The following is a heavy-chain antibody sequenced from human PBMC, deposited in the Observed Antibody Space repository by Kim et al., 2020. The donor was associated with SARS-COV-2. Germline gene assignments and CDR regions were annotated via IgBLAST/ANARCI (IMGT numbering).Heavy chain of an antibody. J-gene: IGHJ4*02. D-gene: IGHD3-10*01. CDR3: AKDLFMARGGVFDS. V-gene: IGHV3-33*03. Sequence: GGSLRLSCAASGFTFSNYAMHWVRQAPGKGVEWVAGLWYDGNKRYNADSVKGRFTISRDNSQNTLYLQMNSLRTDDTAIYYCAKDLFMARGGVFDSRVQGALVSVPS. CDR1: GFTFSNYA. CDR2: LWYDGNKR.